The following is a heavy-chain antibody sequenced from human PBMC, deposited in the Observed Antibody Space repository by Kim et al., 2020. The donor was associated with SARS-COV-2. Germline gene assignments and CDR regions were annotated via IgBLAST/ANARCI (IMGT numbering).Heavy chain of an antibody. D-gene: IGHD3-10*01. CDR2: IYYSGST. CDR1: GGSISSYY. V-gene: IGHV4-59*01. CDR3: ARYYYGSGSWDAGYYYYYYGMDV. J-gene: IGHJ6*02. Sequence: SETLSLTCTVSGGSISSYYWSWIRQPPGKGLEWIGYIYYSGSTNYNPSLKSRVTISVDTSKNQFSLKLSSVTAADTAVYYCARYYYGSGSWDAGYYYYYYGMDVWGQGTTVTVSS.